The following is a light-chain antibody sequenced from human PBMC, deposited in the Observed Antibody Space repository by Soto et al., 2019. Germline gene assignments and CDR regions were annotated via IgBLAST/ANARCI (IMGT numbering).Light chain of an antibody. CDR1: QSVSSSY. J-gene: IGKJ3*01. Sequence: EIVLTQSPGTLSLSPGERATLSCRASQSVSSSYLAWYQQKPGQAPRLLIYGASSRATGIPDRFSGSGSGTDCTLTISRREPEDFAVYYCQQYGSSLFTFGPGTKVDIK. V-gene: IGKV3-20*01. CDR3: QQYGSSLFT. CDR2: GAS.